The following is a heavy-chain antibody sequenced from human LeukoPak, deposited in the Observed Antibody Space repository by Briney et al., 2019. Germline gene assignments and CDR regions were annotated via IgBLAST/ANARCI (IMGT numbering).Heavy chain of an antibody. CDR1: GGSISSSNW. D-gene: IGHD6-19*01. CDR2: IYYSGST. CDR3: ARHRAISGWYPLDY. V-gene: IGHV4-39*01. J-gene: IGHJ4*02. Sequence: SSETLSLTCAVSGGSISSSNWWSWVRQPPGKGLEWIGSIYYSGSTYYNPSLKSRVTISVDTSKNQFSLKLSSVTAADTAVYYCARHRAISGWYPLDYWGQGTLVTVSS.